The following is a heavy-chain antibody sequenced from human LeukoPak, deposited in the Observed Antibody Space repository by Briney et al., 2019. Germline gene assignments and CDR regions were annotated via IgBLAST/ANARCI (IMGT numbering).Heavy chain of an antibody. D-gene: IGHD2-15*01. CDR3: ARDLRGGNFAY. CDR1: GDSISSYY. V-gene: IGHV4-59*01. CDR2: MYYSGST. J-gene: IGHJ4*02. Sequence: SETLSLTCTVSGDSISSYYWSWIRQPPGKGLEWIGYMYYSGSTNYNPSLKSRVTMSVDTSKNQFSLKLSSVTAADTAVYYCARDLRGGNFAYWGQGTLVTVSS.